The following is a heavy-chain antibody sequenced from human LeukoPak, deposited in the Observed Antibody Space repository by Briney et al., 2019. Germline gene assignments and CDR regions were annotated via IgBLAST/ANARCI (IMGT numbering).Heavy chain of an antibody. CDR1: GGSISSSNW. Sequence: SETLSLTCAVSGGSISSSNWWSWVRQPPGKGLEWIGEIYHSGSTNYNPSLKSRVTISVDTSKNQFSLKLSSVTAADTAVYYCASSQWLVRYYFDYWGQGTLVTVSS. CDR2: IYHSGST. J-gene: IGHJ4*02. D-gene: IGHD6-19*01. CDR3: ASSQWLVRYYFDY. V-gene: IGHV4-4*02.